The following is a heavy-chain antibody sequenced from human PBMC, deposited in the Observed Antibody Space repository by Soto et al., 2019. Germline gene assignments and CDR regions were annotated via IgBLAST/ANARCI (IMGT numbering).Heavy chain of an antibody. D-gene: IGHD3-10*01. CDR3: GRVSGFCDVFDP. Sequence: EVYLVESGGGLVQPGGSLRLSCEASGFMFRNYWMNWVRQAPGKGLQWVANIKEDGSDKSYVDSVKGRFTISRDNAKNALYLHMNSLRVEDTAVYYCGRVSGFCDVFDPWGQGTLVTVSS. CDR1: GFMFRNYW. CDR2: IKEDGSDK. V-gene: IGHV3-7*03. J-gene: IGHJ5*02.